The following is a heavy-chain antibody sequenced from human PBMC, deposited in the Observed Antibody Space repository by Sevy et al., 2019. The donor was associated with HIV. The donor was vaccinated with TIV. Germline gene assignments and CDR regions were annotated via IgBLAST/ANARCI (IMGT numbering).Heavy chain of an antibody. CDR1: GGSISSSNW. Sequence: SETLSLTCAVSGGSISSSNWWSWVRQPPGKGLEWIGEIYHSGSTNYNPSLKSRVTISVDKSKNQFSLKLSSMTAADTAVYYCARGVTIFGVVIIGGFDYWGQGTLVTVSS. D-gene: IGHD3-3*01. CDR2: IYHSGST. V-gene: IGHV4-4*02. CDR3: ARGVTIFGVVIIGGFDY. J-gene: IGHJ4*02.